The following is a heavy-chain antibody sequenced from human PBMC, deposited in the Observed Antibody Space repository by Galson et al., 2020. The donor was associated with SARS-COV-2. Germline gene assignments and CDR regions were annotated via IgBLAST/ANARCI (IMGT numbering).Heavy chain of an antibody. CDR1: GFTFRNHA. D-gene: IGHD2-8*01. Sequence: TGGSLRLSCVASGFTFRNHAMSWVRQAPGKGLGWVSVTGGGTYYADSVKGRFTISRDNSKNTLFLQMNSLRAEDTAVYYCARQPGYCTTGVCYNFDSWGQGTLVTVSS. CDR2: TGGGT. J-gene: IGHJ4*02. V-gene: IGHV3-23*01. CDR3: ARQPGYCTTGVCYNFDS.